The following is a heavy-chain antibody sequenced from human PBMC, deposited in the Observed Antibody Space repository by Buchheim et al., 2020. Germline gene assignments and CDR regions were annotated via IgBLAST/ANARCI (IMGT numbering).Heavy chain of an antibody. J-gene: IGHJ6*02. V-gene: IGHV4-30-4*01. CDR1: GGSISSGDYY. CDR3: ARVPTFITIFGVVIIGYYGMDV. Sequence: QVQLQESGPGLVKPSQTLSLTCTVSGGSISSGDYYWSWIRQPPGKGLEWIGYIYYSGSTYYNPSLKSRVTISVETSKNKFSLKLSSVTAADTAVYYCARVPTFITIFGVVIIGYYGMDVWGQGTT. D-gene: IGHD3-3*01. CDR2: IYYSGST.